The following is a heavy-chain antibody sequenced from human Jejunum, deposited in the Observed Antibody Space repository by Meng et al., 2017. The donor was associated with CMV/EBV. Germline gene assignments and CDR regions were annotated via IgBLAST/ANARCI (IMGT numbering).Heavy chain of an antibody. CDR1: RFTVSSNY. Sequence: STVASRFTVSSNYMSWVRQAPGKGLEWVSIIYNDGTTCYADSVKGRFTISRDKSKNTLDLQMNSLRAEDMAVYYCAYSSSWAHFDYWGQGTLVTVSS. CDR2: IYNDGTT. D-gene: IGHD6-13*01. V-gene: IGHV3-53*01. J-gene: IGHJ4*02. CDR3: AYSSSWAHFDY.